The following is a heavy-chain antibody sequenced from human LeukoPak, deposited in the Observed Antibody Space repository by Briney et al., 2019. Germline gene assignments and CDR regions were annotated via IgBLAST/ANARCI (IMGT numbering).Heavy chain of an antibody. J-gene: IGHJ3*02. CDR1: GYTFTSYA. D-gene: IGHD6-6*01. CDR2: INAGNGNT. CDR3: ARERVGSIAAPDAFDI. Sequence: ASVKVSCKASGYTFTSYAMHWVRQAPGQRFEWMGWINAGNGNTKYSQKFQGRVTITRDTSASTAYMELSSLRSEDTAVYYCARERVGSIAAPDAFDIWGQGTMVTVSS. V-gene: IGHV1-3*01.